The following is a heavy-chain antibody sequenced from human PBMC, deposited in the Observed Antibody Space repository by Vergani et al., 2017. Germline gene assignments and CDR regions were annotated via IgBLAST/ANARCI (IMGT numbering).Heavy chain of an antibody. J-gene: IGHJ6*02. CDR2: IYYSGST. D-gene: IGHD3-16*01. Sequence: QLQLQESGPGLVKPSETLSLTCTVPGGPIRRSSYYWGWIRQPPGKGLEWIGSIYYSGSTYYNPSLKSRVTVSVDTSKNQFSLKLSSVTAADTAVYYCARDVSDPDDGGYYYGMDVWGQGTTVTVSS. V-gene: IGHV4-39*07. CDR1: GGPIRRSSYY. CDR3: ARDVSDPDDGGYYYGMDV.